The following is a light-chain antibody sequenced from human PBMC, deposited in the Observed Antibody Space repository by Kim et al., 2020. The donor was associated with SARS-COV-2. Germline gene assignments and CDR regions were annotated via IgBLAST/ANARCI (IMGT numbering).Light chain of an antibody. CDR1: QSVSSN. Sequence: GESVTLSCRASQSVSSNVAWFQQKPGQDPRLLVYGAYIRATDTPARFSGSRSGTGFTEFTLTISSLQSEDFAVYYCQHYDNWPPTFGPGTKVDIK. CDR3: QHYDNWPPT. J-gene: IGKJ1*01. V-gene: IGKV3-15*01. CDR2: GAY.